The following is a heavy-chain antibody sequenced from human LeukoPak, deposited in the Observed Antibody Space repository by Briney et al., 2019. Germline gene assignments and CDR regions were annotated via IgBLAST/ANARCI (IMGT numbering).Heavy chain of an antibody. Sequence: GGSLRLSCAASGFTFSSYGMSWVRQAPGKGLEWVSAISGSGGSTYYADSVKGRFTISRDNSKNTLYLQMNSLRAEDTAVYYCARDLSDDSSGYFAAFDIWGQGTMVTVSS. J-gene: IGHJ3*02. CDR1: GFTFSSYG. D-gene: IGHD3-22*01. V-gene: IGHV3-23*01. CDR3: ARDLSDDSSGYFAAFDI. CDR2: ISGSGGST.